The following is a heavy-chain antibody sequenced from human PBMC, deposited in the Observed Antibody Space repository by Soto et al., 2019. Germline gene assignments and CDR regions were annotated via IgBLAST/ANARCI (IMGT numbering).Heavy chain of an antibody. D-gene: IGHD3-10*01. V-gene: IGHV3-30-3*01. CDR3: ARGSLYGSGSYYFDY. CDR2: ISYDGSNK. Sequence: GGSLRLSCAASGFTFSSYAMHWVRQAPGKGLEWVAVISYDGSNKYYADSVKGRFTISRDNSKNTLYLQMNSLRAEDTAVYYCARGSLYGSGSYYFDYWGQGTLVTVSS. CDR1: GFTFSSYA. J-gene: IGHJ4*02.